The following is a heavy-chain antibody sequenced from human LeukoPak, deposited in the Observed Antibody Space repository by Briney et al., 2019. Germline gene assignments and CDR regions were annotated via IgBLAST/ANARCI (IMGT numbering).Heavy chain of an antibody. D-gene: IGHD1/OR15-1a*01. Sequence: GGSLRLSCAASRFIFSDYYMSWIRQAPGKGLGWVSYINNSLVYTNYADSVKGRFTISRDNAKNTLYLQMNSLRAEDTAVYYCAKLVQSWGQGTMVTVSS. CDR3: AKLVQS. J-gene: IGHJ3*01. CDR1: RFIFSDYY. CDR2: INNSLVYT. V-gene: IGHV3-11*03.